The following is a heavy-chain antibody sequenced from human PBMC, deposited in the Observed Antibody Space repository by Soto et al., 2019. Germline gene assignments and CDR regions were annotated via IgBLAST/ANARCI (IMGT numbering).Heavy chain of an antibody. J-gene: IGHJ4*02. CDR2: ISSSGSTI. Sequence: GGSLRLSCAASGFTFSDYYMSWIRQAPGKGLEWVSYISSSGSTIYYADSVKGRFTISRDNAKNSLYLQMNSLRAEDTAVYYCATHIRNWGRSQLDYWGQGTLVTVSS. D-gene: IGHD7-27*01. CDR3: ATHIRNWGRSQLDY. V-gene: IGHV3-11*01. CDR1: GFTFSDYY.